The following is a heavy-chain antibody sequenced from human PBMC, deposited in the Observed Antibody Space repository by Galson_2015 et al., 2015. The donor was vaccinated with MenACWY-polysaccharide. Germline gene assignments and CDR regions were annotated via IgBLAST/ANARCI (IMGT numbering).Heavy chain of an antibody. Sequence: PALVKPTQTLTLTCTFSGFSLTSSGVGVGWIRQPPGKALEWLALIYWDGNKRYSPSLKSRLTITKDTSKNQVVLTMTNMDPMDTATYVCGTRERNTSFGLVISVQRTLSPPSS. CDR1: GFSLTSSGVG. J-gene: IGHJ3*02. CDR2: IYWDGNK. CDR3: GTRERNTSFGLVI. V-gene: IGHV2-5*02. D-gene: IGHD3-16*01.